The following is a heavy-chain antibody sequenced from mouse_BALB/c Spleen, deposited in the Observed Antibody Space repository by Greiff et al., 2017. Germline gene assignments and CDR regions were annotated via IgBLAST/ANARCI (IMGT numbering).Heavy chain of an antibody. D-gene: IGHD2-14*01. Sequence: VQLKESGPGLVKPSQSLSLTCTVTGYSITSDYAWNWIRQFPGNKLEWMGYISYSGSTSYNPSLKSRISITRDTSKNQFFLQLNSVTTEDTATYYCARKDYRDGYAMDYWGQGTSVTVSS. CDR2: ISYSGST. CDR1: GYSITSDYA. J-gene: IGHJ4*01. CDR3: ARKDYRDGYAMDY. V-gene: IGHV3-2*02.